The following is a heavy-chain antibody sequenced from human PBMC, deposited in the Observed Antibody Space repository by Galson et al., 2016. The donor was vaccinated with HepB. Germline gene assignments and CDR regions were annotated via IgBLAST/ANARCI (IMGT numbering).Heavy chain of an antibody. CDR2: IWYDGSNK. CDR1: GFTFSSYG. Sequence: SLRLSCAASGFTFSSYGMHWVRQAPGKGLEWVAVIWYDGSNKYYADSVKGRFTISRDNSKNTLYLQMNSLRAEDTAVYYCARDRGNGDYALDYWGQGTLVTVSS. J-gene: IGHJ4*02. V-gene: IGHV3-33*01. CDR3: ARDRGNGDYALDY. D-gene: IGHD4-17*01.